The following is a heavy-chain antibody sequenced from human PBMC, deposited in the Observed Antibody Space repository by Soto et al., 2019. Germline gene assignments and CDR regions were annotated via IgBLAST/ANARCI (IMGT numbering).Heavy chain of an antibody. V-gene: IGHV2-5*01. CDR2: TYWNGND. J-gene: IGHJ4*02. CDR1: GFSLTSSGVG. Sequence: SGPTLVNPTRTLTRTCTFSGFSLTSSGVGVGWIRQPPGKALEWLALTYWNGNDRYSPSLRRRLAIKKATSENQVVLTMTNMDHVDTANYYCAHSGGGYDNYGDYFDYWGQGISVTVSS. D-gene: IGHD5-12*01. CDR3: AHSGGGYDNYGDYFDY.